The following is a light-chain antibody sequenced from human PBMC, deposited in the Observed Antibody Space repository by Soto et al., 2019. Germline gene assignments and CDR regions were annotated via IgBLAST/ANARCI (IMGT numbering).Light chain of an antibody. J-gene: IGKJ5*01. V-gene: IGKV2-28*01. CDR3: MQALQAPLT. Sequence: DIAMTQSPLSLPVTPGEPASISCRSSQSLLQSDGYNYLDWYLQKPGQSPQLLISLGSNRASGVPDRFSGSGSGTDFTLKISRVEAEDVGVFYCMQALQAPLTFGQGTRLEIK. CDR2: LGS. CDR1: QSLLQSDGYNY.